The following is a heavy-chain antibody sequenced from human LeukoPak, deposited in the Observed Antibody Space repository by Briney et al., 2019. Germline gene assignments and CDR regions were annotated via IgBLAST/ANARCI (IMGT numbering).Heavy chain of an antibody. J-gene: IGHJ4*02. CDR1: GFTFSTYA. V-gene: IGHV3-23*01. D-gene: IGHD2-2*01. CDR2: ISDSGGIT. CDR3: AKVPLSRRCYDY. Sequence: PGGSLRLSCAASGFTFSTYAMSWVRQAPGKGLEWVSTISDSGGITYYADSVKGRFTISRDNSENTLYLQMNSLRVEDTAVYYCAKVPLSRRCYDYWGQGTLVTVSS.